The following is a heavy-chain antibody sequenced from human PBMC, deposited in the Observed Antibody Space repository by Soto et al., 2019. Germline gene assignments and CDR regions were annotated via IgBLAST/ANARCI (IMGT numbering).Heavy chain of an antibody. D-gene: IGHD1-26*01. J-gene: IGHJ4*02. Sequence: ASVKVSCKASGYTFTGYYMHWVRQAPGQGLEWMGWINPNSGGTNYAQKFQGWVTMTRDTSISTAYMELSRLRSDDTAVYYCAREGNSGSPNDFDYWGQGTLVTVSS. CDR3: AREGNSGSPNDFDY. CDR1: GYTFTGYY. V-gene: IGHV1-2*04. CDR2: INPNSGGT.